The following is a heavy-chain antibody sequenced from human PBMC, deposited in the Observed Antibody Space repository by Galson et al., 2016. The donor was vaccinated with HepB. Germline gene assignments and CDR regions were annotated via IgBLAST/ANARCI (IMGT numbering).Heavy chain of an antibody. Sequence: SETLSLTCAVYGGSLRHYYWTWIRQAPGKGLEWIGEVDDSGSATYSPTLRSPASMSVDTLKNPFFLRLMSVTAADTGFHWCVRGRGYTAVFTGRLPYYGMDVGGQGT. CDR2: VDDSGSA. J-gene: IGHJ6*02. V-gene: IGHV4-34*01. CDR3: VRGRGYTAVFTGRLPYYGMDV. CDR1: GGSLRHYY. D-gene: IGHD3-9*01.